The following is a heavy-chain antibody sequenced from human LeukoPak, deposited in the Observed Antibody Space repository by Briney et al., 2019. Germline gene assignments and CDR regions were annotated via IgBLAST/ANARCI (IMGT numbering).Heavy chain of an antibody. Sequence: SGGSLRLSCAASGFTFSRYEMHWVRQAPGKGLEWVLYISSSGSTIYYADSVKGRFTISRDNAKNSLYLQMNSLRAEDTAVYYCARDSVMYCNILTRLYYYGMDVWGQGTTVTVSS. CDR2: ISSSGSTI. CDR1: GFTFSRYE. D-gene: IGHD3-9*01. V-gene: IGHV3-48*03. J-gene: IGHJ6*02. CDR3: ARDSVMYCNILTRLYYYGMDV.